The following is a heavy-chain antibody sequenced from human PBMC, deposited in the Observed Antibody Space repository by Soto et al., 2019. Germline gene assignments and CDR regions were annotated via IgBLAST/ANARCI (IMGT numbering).Heavy chain of an antibody. D-gene: IGHD3-3*01. CDR2: IITIFGTA. V-gene: IGHV1-69*12. CDR3: ANGRNYDFWITQPNWFDP. J-gene: IGHJ5*02. Sequence: QVQLVQSGAEVKKPGSSVKVSCKASGGTFSSYAISWVRQAPGQGLEWMGGIITIFGTANYAQKFQGRVTIAANESTSTAYMELSSLRSEDTAVYYCANGRNYDFWITQPNWFDPWGQGTLVTVSS. CDR1: GGTFSSYA.